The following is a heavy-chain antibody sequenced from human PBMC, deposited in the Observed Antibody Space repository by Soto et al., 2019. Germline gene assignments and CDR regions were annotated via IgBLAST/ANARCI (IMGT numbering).Heavy chain of an antibody. V-gene: IGHV4-34*02. CDR2: INHSGST. J-gene: IGHJ4*02. CDR3: ARGRNGDFWSDDSTGYFFEY. Sequence: QVQLQQWGAGLSKPSETLSLTCAVYGGSFSGYFWGWIRQPPGEGLEWIGEINHSGSTNYNPSLKSRVTISVDTYKNECSLKLNSVTAADTAVYYCARGRNGDFWSDDSTGYFFEYWGQGTLITVSS. D-gene: IGHD3-3*01. CDR1: GGSFSGYF.